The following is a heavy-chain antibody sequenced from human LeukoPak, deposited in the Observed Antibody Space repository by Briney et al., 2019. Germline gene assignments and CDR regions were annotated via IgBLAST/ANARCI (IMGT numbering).Heavy chain of an antibody. V-gene: IGHV3-30*04. CDR1: GFPFSDYA. CDR3: ARHFVGFDF. D-gene: IGHD3-16*02. CDR2: ISFDGSVK. J-gene: IGHJ3*01. Sequence: PGGSLRLSCAASGFPFSDYAMHWVRQAPGKGLEWVAVISFDGSVKDFADSVKGRFTISRDNSKNTLYLQMNSLRPEDTAVYYCARHFVGFDFWGQGTMVTVSS.